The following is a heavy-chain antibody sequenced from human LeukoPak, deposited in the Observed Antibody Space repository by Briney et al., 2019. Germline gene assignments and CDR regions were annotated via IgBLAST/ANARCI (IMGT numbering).Heavy chain of an antibody. J-gene: IGHJ4*02. V-gene: IGHV4-39*07. D-gene: IGHD2-15*01. CDR3: ARVVASTSIDS. CDR2: IFHSGSV. Sequence: SETLSLTCTVSGVSISSSNSYWGWIRQPPGKGPEWIGSIFHSGSVFYNPSLRSRVTLSIEPSKNRFSLELTSVTAADTAIYYCARVVASTSIDSWGQGTLVTVSS. CDR1: GVSISSSNSY.